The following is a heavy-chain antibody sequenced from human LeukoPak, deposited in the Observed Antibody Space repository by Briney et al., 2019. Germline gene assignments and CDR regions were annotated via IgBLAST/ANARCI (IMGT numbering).Heavy chain of an antibody. CDR1: GGSISSYY. CDR2: IYYSGST. D-gene: IGHD5-24*01. J-gene: IGHJ4*02. Sequence: SGTLSLTCTVSGGSISSYYWSWIRQPPGKGLEWIGYIYYSGSTNYNPSLKSRVTISVDTSKSQFPLKLSSVTAADTAVYYCARAGRDGYTFDYWGQGTLVTVSS. CDR3: ARAGRDGYTFDY. V-gene: IGHV4-59*08.